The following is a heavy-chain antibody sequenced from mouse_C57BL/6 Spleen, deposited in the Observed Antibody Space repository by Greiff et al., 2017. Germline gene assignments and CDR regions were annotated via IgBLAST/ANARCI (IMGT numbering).Heavy chain of an antibody. CDR1: GYTFTSYW. CDR3: ARQDDYGSSQYYYAMDY. J-gene: IGHJ4*01. D-gene: IGHD1-1*01. V-gene: IGHV1-50*01. CDR2: IDPSDSYT. Sequence: QVQLQQPGAELVKPGASVKLSCKASGYTFTSYWMQWVKQRPGQGLEWIGEIDPSDSYTNYKQKFKGKATFTVDTSSSTAYMQLSSLTSEDSAVYYCARQDDYGSSQYYYAMDYWGQGTSVTVSS.